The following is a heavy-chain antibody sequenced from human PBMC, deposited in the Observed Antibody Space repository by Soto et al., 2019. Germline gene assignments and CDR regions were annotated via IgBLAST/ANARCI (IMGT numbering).Heavy chain of an antibody. J-gene: IGHJ4*02. V-gene: IGHV1-18*01. D-gene: IGHD3-3*01. Sequence: ASVKVSCKASGYTFTSYGISWVRQAPGQGLEWMGWISAYNGNTNYAQKLQGRVTMTTDTSTSTAYMELRSLRSDDTAVYCCARGGYYDFWSGYLGSDYWGQGTLVTVSS. CDR2: ISAYNGNT. CDR1: GYTFTSYG. CDR3: ARGGYYDFWSGYLGSDY.